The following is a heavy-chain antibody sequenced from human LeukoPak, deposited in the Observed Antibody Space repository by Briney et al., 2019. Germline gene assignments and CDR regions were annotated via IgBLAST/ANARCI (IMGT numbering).Heavy chain of an antibody. CDR3: ARSPSPSPDSSGWSTFDY. V-gene: IGHV1-2*06. J-gene: IGHJ4*02. D-gene: IGHD6-19*01. Sequence: GASVKVSCKASGYTFTGYYMHWVRQAPGQGLEWMGRINPNSGGTNYAQKFQGRVTMTRDTSISTAYMELSRLRSDDTAVYYCARSPSPSPDSSGWSTFDYWSQGTLVTVSS. CDR1: GYTFTGYY. CDR2: INPNSGGT.